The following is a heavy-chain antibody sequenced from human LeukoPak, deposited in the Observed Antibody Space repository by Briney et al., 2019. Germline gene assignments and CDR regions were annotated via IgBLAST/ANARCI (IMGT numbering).Heavy chain of an antibody. CDR2: IYYSGIT. CDR3: ARVPRSYYYYYYMDV. CDR1: GGSISSSSYY. V-gene: IGHV4-39*07. J-gene: IGHJ6*03. Sequence: SETLSLTCTVSGGSISSSSYYWNWIRQPPGKGLEWIGLIYYSGITSYNPSLKSRVTISVDTSRSQFSLKLSSVTAADTAVYYCARVPRSYYYYYYMDVWGKGTTVTVSS.